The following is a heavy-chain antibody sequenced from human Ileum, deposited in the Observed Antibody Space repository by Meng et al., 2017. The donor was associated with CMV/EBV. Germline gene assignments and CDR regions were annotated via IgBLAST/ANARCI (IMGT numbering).Heavy chain of an antibody. D-gene: IGHD6-13*01. CDR1: GGSISSSSYY. CDR2: IYYSGST. V-gene: IGHV4-39*07. Sequence: GHGWVKPSGTLSLTWTVFGGSISSSSYYWGWIRQPPGKGLEWIGSIYYSGSTYYNPSLKSRVTISVDTSKNQFSLKLSSVTAADTAVYYCARDEAAAGTGIDYWGQGTLVTVSS. J-gene: IGHJ4*02. CDR3: ARDEAAAGTGIDY.